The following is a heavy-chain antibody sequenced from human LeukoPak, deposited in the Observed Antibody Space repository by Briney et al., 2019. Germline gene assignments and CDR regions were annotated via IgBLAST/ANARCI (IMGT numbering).Heavy chain of an antibody. D-gene: IGHD2-15*01. CDR2: ISNNGGYT. CDR1: GFTFSSYG. Sequence: QAGGSLRLSCAGSGFTFSSYGMNWVRQAPGKGLEWVSAISNNGGYTYYADSVQGRFTISRDNSKSTLCLQMNSLRAEDTAVYYCAKQLGYCSDGSCYFPYWGQGTLVTVSS. J-gene: IGHJ4*02. V-gene: IGHV3-23*01. CDR3: AKQLGYCSDGSCYFPY.